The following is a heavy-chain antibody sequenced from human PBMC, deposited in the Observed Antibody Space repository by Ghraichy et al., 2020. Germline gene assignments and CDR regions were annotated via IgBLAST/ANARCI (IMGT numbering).Heavy chain of an antibody. J-gene: IGHJ6*02. CDR3: ARLDYCSGDNCYPFVGMDV. D-gene: IGHD2-15*01. V-gene: IGHV1-8*01. Sequence: ASVKVSCKASGYTFRSYDINWVRQATGQGLEWMGWMNPNSGNTGYAQKFQGRVTMTRNTSISTAYMELSSLRSEDTAVYYCARLDYCSGDNCYPFVGMDVWGQGTTVTVSS. CDR1: GYTFRSYD. CDR2: MNPNSGNT.